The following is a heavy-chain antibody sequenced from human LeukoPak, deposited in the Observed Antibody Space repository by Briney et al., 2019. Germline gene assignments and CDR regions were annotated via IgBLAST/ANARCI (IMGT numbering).Heavy chain of an antibody. V-gene: IGHV1-69*01. Sequence: GSSVKVSCKASGGTFSSYAISWVRQAPGQGLEWMGGIIPIFGTANYAQKFQGRVTITADESTSTAYMELSSLRSEDTAVYYCARGGRILSSGPNWFDPWGQGTLVTVSS. D-gene: IGHD2/OR15-2a*01. J-gene: IGHJ5*02. CDR2: IIPIFGTA. CDR1: GGTFSSYA. CDR3: ARGGRILSSGPNWFDP.